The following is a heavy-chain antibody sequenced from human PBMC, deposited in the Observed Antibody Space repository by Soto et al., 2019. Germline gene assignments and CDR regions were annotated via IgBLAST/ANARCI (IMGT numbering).Heavy chain of an antibody. V-gene: IGHV4-61*01. CDR1: GGSVSSGSYY. D-gene: IGHD6-19*01. Sequence: QVQLQESGPGLVKPSETLSLTCTVSGGSVSSGSYYWSWIRQPPGKGLEWIGYIYYSGSTNYNPSLKSRVTISVDTSKNQFSLKLRSVTAADTAVYYCARDLGAYSSGWSPPSGWFDPWGQGTLVTVSS. J-gene: IGHJ5*02. CDR2: IYYSGST. CDR3: ARDLGAYSSGWSPPSGWFDP.